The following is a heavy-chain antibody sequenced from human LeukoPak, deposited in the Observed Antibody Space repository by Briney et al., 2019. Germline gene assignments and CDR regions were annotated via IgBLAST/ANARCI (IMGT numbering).Heavy chain of an antibody. CDR1: GHTFTSYG. V-gene: IGHV1-18*01. J-gene: IGHJ4*02. CDR3: ARGAPRKPSYFDY. CDR2: ISAYNGNT. Sequence: ASVKVSCKATGHTFTSYGISLVRQAPGQGLEWMGWISAYNGNTNYAQKLQGRVTMTRDTSTSTVYMELSSLRSEDTAVYYCARGAPRKPSYFDYWGQGTLVTVSS.